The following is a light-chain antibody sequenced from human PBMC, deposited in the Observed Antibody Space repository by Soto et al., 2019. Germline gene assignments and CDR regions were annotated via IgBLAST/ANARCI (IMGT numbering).Light chain of an antibody. Sequence: QSALTQPASVSGSPGQSITISCTGTSSDIGADDFVSWYQHHPGKTPKLIIFEVTYRPSGFSHRFSASKSGNTASLTISGLQAEDEAIYYCSSYRRTTFPHIVFGGGTKLTVL. J-gene: IGLJ2*01. CDR3: SSYRRTTFPHIV. CDR2: EVT. V-gene: IGLV2-14*01. CDR1: SSDIGADDF.